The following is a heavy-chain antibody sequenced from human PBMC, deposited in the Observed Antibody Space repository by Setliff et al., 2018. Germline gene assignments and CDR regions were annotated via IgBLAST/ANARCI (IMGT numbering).Heavy chain of an antibody. CDR3: ARKSRNIVVVPAAVIYYYYYYMDV. J-gene: IGHJ6*03. D-gene: IGHD2-2*01. V-gene: IGHV4-39*01. CDR2: IYRSGST. CDR1: GGSISSSSYY. Sequence: SETLSLTCTVSGGSISSSSYYWGWIRQAPGKGLEWIASIYRSGSTYYNPSLKSRVTISVDTSKNQFSLKLSSVTAADTAVYYCARKSRNIVVVPAAVIYYYYYYMDVWGKGTTVTVSS.